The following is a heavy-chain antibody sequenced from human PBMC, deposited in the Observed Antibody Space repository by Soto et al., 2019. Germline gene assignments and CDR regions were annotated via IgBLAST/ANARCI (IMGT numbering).Heavy chain of an antibody. CDR2: INHSGST. Sequence: SETLSLTCAVYGGSFSGYYWSWIRQPPGKGLEWIGEINHSGSTNYNPSLKSRVTISVDTSKNQFSLKLSSVTAADTAVYYCARAITIFGVVARWFDPWGQGTLVTVSS. V-gene: IGHV4-34*01. J-gene: IGHJ5*02. CDR3: ARAITIFGVVARWFDP. D-gene: IGHD3-3*01. CDR1: GGSFSGYY.